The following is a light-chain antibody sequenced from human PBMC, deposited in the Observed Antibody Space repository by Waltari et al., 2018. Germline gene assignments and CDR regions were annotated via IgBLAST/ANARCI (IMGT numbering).Light chain of an antibody. CDR1: NIGRYS. J-gene: IGLJ2*01. Sequence: SYALIQPPSVSVAPGETARITCGGNNIGRYSVQWYQQKPGQAPVLFTYDSTDRPSGIPERFSGSNSGNTATLTINRVEAGDEADYYCQVWDSSSDHPFGGGTKLTVL. CDR3: QVWDSSSDHP. CDR2: DST. V-gene: IGLV3-21*04.